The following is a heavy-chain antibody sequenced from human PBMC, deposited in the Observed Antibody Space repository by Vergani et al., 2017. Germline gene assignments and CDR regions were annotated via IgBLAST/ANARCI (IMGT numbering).Heavy chain of an antibody. J-gene: IGHJ5*02. CDR1: GGSFSGYY. CDR2: IYYSGST. V-gene: IGHV4-34*01. CDR3: ARDAHLPGMESWFDP. Sequence: QVQLQQWGAGLLKPSETLSLTCAVYGGSFSGYYWSWIRQHPGKGLEWIGYIYYSGSTYYNPSLKSRVTMSVDTSKNQFSLKLSSVTAADTAVYYCARDAHLPGMESWFDPWGQGTLVTVSS. D-gene: IGHD3-3*01.